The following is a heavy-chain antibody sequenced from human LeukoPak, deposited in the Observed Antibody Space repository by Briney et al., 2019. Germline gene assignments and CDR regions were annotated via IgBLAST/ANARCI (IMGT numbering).Heavy chain of an antibody. V-gene: IGHV3-48*04. D-gene: IGHD3-22*01. J-gene: IGHJ6*02. Sequence: GGSLRLSCQASGFPFSRYGMHWVRQDPGKGREWVSYISSSSSTIYYADSVKGRFTISRDNAKNSLYLQMNSLRAEDTAVYYCARNYYDSSGYFYYYGMDVWGQGTTVTVSS. CDR2: ISSSSSTI. CDR1: GFPFSRYG. CDR3: ARNYYDSSGYFYYYGMDV.